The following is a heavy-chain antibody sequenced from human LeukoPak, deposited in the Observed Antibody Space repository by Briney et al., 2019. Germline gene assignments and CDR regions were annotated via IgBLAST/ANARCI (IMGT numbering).Heavy chain of an antibody. Sequence: ASVKASCTASGGTFSSSAINWVRQAPGQGLEWMGGIIPIFGTANYAQKFQGRVTITADESTSTAYMELSSLRSEDTAVYYCARSNIAASGKFDYWGQGTLVTVSS. V-gene: IGHV1-69*13. CDR1: GGTFSSSA. D-gene: IGHD6-13*01. CDR2: IIPIFGTA. J-gene: IGHJ4*02. CDR3: ARSNIAASGKFDY.